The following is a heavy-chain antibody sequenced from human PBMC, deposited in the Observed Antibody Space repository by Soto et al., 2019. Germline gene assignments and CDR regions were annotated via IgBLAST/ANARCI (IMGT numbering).Heavy chain of an antibody. D-gene: IGHD6-19*01. CDR3: ANPGITGYSSGWSAYYYYGMDV. CDR1: GFTFSSYA. CDR2: ISGSGGST. Sequence: GGSLRLSCAASGFTFSSYAMSWVRQAPGKGLEWVSAISGSGGSTYYADSVKGRFTISRDNSKNTLYLQMNSLRAEDTAVYYCANPGITGYSSGWSAYYYYGMDVWGQGTTVTVSS. V-gene: IGHV3-23*01. J-gene: IGHJ6*02.